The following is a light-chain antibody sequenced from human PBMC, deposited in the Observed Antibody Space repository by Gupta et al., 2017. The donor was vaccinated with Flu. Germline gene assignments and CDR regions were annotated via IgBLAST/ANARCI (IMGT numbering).Light chain of an antibody. V-gene: IGLV2-23*02. CDR3: ASYAGSLR. Sequence: KSITISFTGTSSVVDNYYLVSGYQHPPGKAPKLITYEVSKRPSVVSHRFSASKSGDTASLTISGLQAEDDADYYCASYAGSLRFGGGTKVTVL. CDR1: SSVVDNYYL. J-gene: IGLJ2*01. CDR2: EVS.